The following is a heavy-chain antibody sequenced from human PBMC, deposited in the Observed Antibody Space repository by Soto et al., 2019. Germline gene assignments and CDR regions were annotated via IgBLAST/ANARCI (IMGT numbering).Heavy chain of an antibody. CDR2: VYYTGFT. Sequence: QLQLQESGPGLVKPSETLSLTCTVSGDSISSSYYWGWVRQPPGKGLECIGAVYYTGFTYYNPSLKRRLTIVLDTSKNLFSLRLSSLTAADPDIYYCARLPVGVIALGYFEPWGSGTLVPGSS. J-gene: IGHJ5*02. D-gene: IGHD2-21*01. CDR1: GDSISSSYY. CDR3: ARLPVGVIALGYFEP. V-gene: IGHV4-39*01.